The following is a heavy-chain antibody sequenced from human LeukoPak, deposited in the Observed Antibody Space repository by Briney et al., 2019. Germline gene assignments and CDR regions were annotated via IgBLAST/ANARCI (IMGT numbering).Heavy chain of an antibody. Sequence: ASVKVSCKASGYAFTGYYMHWVRQAPGQGLEWMGWINPNSGGTNYAQKFQGRVTMTRDTSISTAYMELSRLRSDDTAVYYCASGTYYYDSSGFDYWGQGTLVAVSS. CDR1: GYAFTGYY. D-gene: IGHD3-22*01. CDR2: INPNSGGT. CDR3: ASGTYYYDSSGFDY. V-gene: IGHV1-2*02. J-gene: IGHJ4*02.